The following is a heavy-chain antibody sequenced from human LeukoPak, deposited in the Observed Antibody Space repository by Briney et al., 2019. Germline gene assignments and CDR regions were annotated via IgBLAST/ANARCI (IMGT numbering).Heavy chain of an antibody. CDR2: ISGSGGST. CDR3: AKDGGYYDSSGYYLDY. V-gene: IGHV3-23*01. J-gene: IGHJ4*02. D-gene: IGHD3-22*01. CDR1: GFTFSSYA. Sequence: GGSLRLSCEASGFTFSSYAMSWVRQAPGKGLEWVSAISGSGGSTYYADSVKGRFTISRDNSKNTLYLQMNSLRAEDTAVYYCAKDGGYYDSSGYYLDYWGQGTLVTVSS.